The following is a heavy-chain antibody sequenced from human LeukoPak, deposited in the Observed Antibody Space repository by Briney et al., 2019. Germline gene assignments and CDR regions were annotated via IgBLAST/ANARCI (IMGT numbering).Heavy chain of an antibody. CDR2: INPNSGGT. Sequence: ASVKVSCKASGYTFTSYGISWVRQAPGQGLEWMGWINPNSGGTNYAQKFQGRVTMTRDTSISTAYMELSRLRSDDTAVYYCARQYCSGGSCYVSWFDPWGQGTLVTVSS. D-gene: IGHD2-15*01. J-gene: IGHJ5*02. CDR3: ARQYCSGGSCYVSWFDP. CDR1: GYTFTSYG. V-gene: IGHV1-2*02.